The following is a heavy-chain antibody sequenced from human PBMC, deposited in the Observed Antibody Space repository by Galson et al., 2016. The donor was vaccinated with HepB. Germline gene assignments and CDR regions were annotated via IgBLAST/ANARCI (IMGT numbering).Heavy chain of an antibody. D-gene: IGHD2-15*01. Sequence: SVKVSCKASGYMFTSYDFNWVRQATGQGLEWMGWLNPNSGDTGYAQKFQGRVAMTWDTSISTAYMELSSLSSEDTAVYYCARGDVGVVAAYDYWGQGTLVTVSS. CDR2: LNPNSGDT. CDR1: GYMFTSYD. CDR3: ARGDVGVVAAYDY. J-gene: IGHJ4*02. V-gene: IGHV1-8*01.